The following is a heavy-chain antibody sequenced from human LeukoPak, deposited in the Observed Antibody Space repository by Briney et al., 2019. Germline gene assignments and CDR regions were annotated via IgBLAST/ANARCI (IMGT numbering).Heavy chain of an antibody. V-gene: IGHV4-34*01. D-gene: IGHD3-9*01. CDR3: ARVRYFDWLFPRRNPYYFDY. J-gene: IGHJ4*02. CDR2: INHSGST. CDR1: GGSFSGYY. Sequence: PSEILSLTCAVYGGSFSGYYWSWIRQPPGKGLGWIGEINHSGSTNYNPSLKSRVTISVDTSKNQFSLKLSSVTAADTAVYYCARVRYFDWLFPRRNPYYFDYWGQGTLVTVSS.